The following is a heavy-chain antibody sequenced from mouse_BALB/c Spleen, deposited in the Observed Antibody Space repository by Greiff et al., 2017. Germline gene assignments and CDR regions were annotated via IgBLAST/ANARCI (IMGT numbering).Heavy chain of an antibody. CDR2: INPYNGDT. CDR3: ARGVNYYAMDD. CDR1: GYSFTGSF. Sequence: EVQLQQSGPELVKPGASVKISCKASGYSFTGSFMNWVMQSHGKSLEWIGRINPYNGDTFYNQKFKGKATLTVDKSSSTAHMELRSLASEDAAVYYCARGVNYYAMDDWGQGTSVTVAS. J-gene: IGHJ4*01. V-gene: IGHV1-20*02. D-gene: IGHD2-1*01.